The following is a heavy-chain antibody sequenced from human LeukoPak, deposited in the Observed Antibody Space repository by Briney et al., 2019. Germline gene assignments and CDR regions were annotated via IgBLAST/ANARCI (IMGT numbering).Heavy chain of an antibody. V-gene: IGHV4-39*01. Sequence: SETLSLTCTVSGGSISSSSYYWAWIRQPPGKGLEWIGSIHYSGSTYYNPSLQSRVTISIDTSKNQFSLKLRFVTAADTAVYYCARHRCSGGSCYPMNWFDPWGQGTLVTVSS. CDR2: IHYSGST. CDR1: GGSISSSSYY. J-gene: IGHJ5*02. D-gene: IGHD2-15*01. CDR3: ARHRCSGGSCYPMNWFDP.